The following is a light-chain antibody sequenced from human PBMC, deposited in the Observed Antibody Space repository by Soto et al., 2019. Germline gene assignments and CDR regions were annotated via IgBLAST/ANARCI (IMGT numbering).Light chain of an antibody. J-gene: IGKJ3*01. V-gene: IGKV3-15*01. CDR1: QSVSSN. CDR2: CAS. Sequence: EIVMTQSPATLSVSPGERATLSCRASQSVSSNLAWYQQKPGQAPRLLIYCASTRATGIPARFSGSGSGTEFTLTISSLKSVDFAVYYCQQYNNWPPGVTFGPGTKVDIK. CDR3: QQYNNWPPGVT.